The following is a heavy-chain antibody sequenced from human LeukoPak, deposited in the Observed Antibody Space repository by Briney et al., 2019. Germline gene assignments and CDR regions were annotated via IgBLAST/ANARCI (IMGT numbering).Heavy chain of an antibody. Sequence: PSQTLSLTCTVSGGSISSGGYYWSWIRQHPKRGLEWVAYINHSGSTYYNPSLGSRVTMSVDTSKNQFSLKLSSVTAADSAVYYCARAARQGFTMIVVPFFYFDLWGRGTLVTVSS. J-gene: IGHJ2*01. CDR1: GGSISSGGYY. CDR2: INHSGST. CDR3: ARAARQGFTMIVVPFFYFDL. V-gene: IGHV4-31*03. D-gene: IGHD3-22*01.